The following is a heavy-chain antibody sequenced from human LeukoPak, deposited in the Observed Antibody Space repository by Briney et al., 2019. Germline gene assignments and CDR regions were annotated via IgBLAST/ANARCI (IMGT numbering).Heavy chain of an antibody. J-gene: IGHJ6*03. V-gene: IGHV4-4*07. D-gene: IGHD6-19*01. CDR2: IYTSGST. CDR3: ATSGGWSYMDV. CDR1: GGSISSYY. Sequence: KTSETLSLTCTVSGGSISSYYWSWIRQPAGKGLGWIGRIYTSGSTNYNPSLKSRVTMSVDTSNNQFSLKLSSVTAADTAVYYCATSGGWSYMDVWGKGTSVTVSS.